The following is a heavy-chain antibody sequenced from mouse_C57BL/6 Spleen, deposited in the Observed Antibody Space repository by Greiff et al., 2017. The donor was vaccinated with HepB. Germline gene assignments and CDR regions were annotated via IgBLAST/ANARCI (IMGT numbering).Heavy chain of an antibody. J-gene: IGHJ4*01. V-gene: IGHV1-55*01. Sequence: QVQLQQPGAELVKPGASVKMSCKASGYTFTSYWITWVKQRPGQGLEWIGDIYPGSGSTNYNEKFKSKATLTVDTSSSTAYMQLSSLTSEDSAVYYCARGGYYGSREAMDYWGQGTSVTVSS. D-gene: IGHD1-1*01. CDR3: ARGGYYGSREAMDY. CDR2: IYPGSGST. CDR1: GYTFTSYW.